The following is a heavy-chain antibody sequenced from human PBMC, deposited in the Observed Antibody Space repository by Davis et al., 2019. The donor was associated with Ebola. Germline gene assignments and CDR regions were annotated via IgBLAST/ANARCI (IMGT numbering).Heavy chain of an antibody. CDR3: ARGVYGAYFDY. CDR1: GVSISTYY. Sequence: PSETLSLTCTVSGVSISTYYWTWIRQPPGKGLEWIGYIYYSGHFNYNPSLKSRVTISVDTSENRFSLKMSSVTAADAAVYYCARGVYGAYFDYCGQGTLVTVSS. J-gene: IGHJ4*02. D-gene: IGHD4-17*01. V-gene: IGHV4-59*01. CDR2: IYYSGHF.